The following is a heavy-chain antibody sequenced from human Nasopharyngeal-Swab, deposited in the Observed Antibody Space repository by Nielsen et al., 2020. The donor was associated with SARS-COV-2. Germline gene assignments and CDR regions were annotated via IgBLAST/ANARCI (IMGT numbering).Heavy chain of an antibody. D-gene: IGHD2-15*01. CDR2: IYSGGST. V-gene: IGHV3-66*01. CDR3: ATSLLGYCSGGSCYAYYGMDV. CDR1: GFTVSSNY. J-gene: IGHJ6*02. Sequence: GESLKISCAASGFTVSSNYMSWARQAPGKGLEWVSVIYSGGSTYYADSVKGRFTISRDNSKNTLYLQMNSLRAEDTAVYYCATSLLGYCSGGSCYAYYGMDVWGQGTTATVSS.